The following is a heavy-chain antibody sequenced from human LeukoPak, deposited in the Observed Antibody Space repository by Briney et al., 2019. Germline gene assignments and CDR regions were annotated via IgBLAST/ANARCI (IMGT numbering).Heavy chain of an antibody. Sequence: SGGSLRLSCVGSRFTISKYWMHWVRLAPGTGLVWVSRIHPDGSITTYADSVKGRFTISRDNAENTLYLQMNSLRAEDTGVYYCAPQQAYSPYNWFDPWGQGTLVTVSS. CDR3: APQQAYSPYNWFDP. J-gene: IGHJ5*02. V-gene: IGHV3-74*03. CDR1: RFTISKYW. D-gene: IGHD5-12*01. CDR2: IHPDGSIT.